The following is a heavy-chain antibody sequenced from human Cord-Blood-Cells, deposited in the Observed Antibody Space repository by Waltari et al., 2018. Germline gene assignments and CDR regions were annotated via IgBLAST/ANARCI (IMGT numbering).Heavy chain of an antibody. CDR1: GGSFSGYY. D-gene: IGHD3-9*01. J-gene: IGHJ4*02. Sequence: QVQLQQWGAGLLKPSETLSLTCAVYGGSFSGYYWSGIRQPPGKGLEWIGEINHSGSTNYNPSLKSRVTISVDTSKNQFSLKLSSVTAADTAVYYCARGLRYFDWLLYFDYWGQGTLVTVSS. CDR2: INHSGST. CDR3: ARGLRYFDWLLYFDY. V-gene: IGHV4-34*01.